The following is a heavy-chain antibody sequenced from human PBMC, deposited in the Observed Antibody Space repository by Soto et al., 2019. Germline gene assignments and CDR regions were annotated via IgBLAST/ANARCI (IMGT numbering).Heavy chain of an antibody. CDR1: GYTLTELS. D-gene: IGHD6-6*01. CDR2: FDPEDGET. CDR3: VRAWIKSIAAQYLFDP. V-gene: IGHV1-24*01. J-gene: IGHJ5*02. Sequence: ASVKVSCKVSGYTLTELSMHWVRQAPGKGLEWMGGFDPEDGETIYAQKFQGRVTMTEDTSTDTAYMELSSLRSEDTAVYYYVRAWIKSIAAQYLFDPWGQGTLVTVSS.